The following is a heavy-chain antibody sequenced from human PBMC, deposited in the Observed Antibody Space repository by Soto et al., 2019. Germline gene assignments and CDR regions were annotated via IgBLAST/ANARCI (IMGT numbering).Heavy chain of an antibody. CDR3: ATYDFWSGYPVGDWFDP. D-gene: IGHD3-3*01. V-gene: IGHV1-24*01. CDR1: GYTLTELS. CDR2: FDPEDGET. Sequence: ASLKVSCTVSGYTLTELSMHWVRQAPGKGLEWMGGFDPEDGETIYAQKFQGRVTMTEDTSTDTAYMELSSLRSEDTAVYYCATYDFWSGYPVGDWFDPWGQGTLVTVSS. J-gene: IGHJ5*02.